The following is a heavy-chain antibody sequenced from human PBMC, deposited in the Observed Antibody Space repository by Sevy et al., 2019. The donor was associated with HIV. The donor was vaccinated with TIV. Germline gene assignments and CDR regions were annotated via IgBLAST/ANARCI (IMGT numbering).Heavy chain of an antibody. Sequence: ASVKVSCKASGYTFITYYVHWVRQAPGQGLEWMGLIDPSGSTRYAQKFQGRVSMTGDTSTTTVYMELSSLTSEDTAGYYCARDRDLSGSYLEYYYYAMDVWGQGTTVTVSS. V-gene: IGHV1-46*01. D-gene: IGHD1-26*01. CDR2: IDPSGST. CDR3: ARDRDLSGSYLEYYYYAMDV. J-gene: IGHJ6*02. CDR1: GYTFITYY.